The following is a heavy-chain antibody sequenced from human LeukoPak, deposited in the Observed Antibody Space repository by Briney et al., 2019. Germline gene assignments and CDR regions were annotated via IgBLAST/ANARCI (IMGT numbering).Heavy chain of an antibody. D-gene: IGHD5-12*01. CDR1: GFTFRSYS. V-gene: IGHV3-64*02. J-gene: IGHJ4*02. Sequence: GGSLRLSCAASGFTFRSYSMHWVRQAPGKGLEYVSAIDGDGDNTFYADSVKGRFTISIDNSKNTLSLQMGSLRPEDMAVYYCARVNRGYDYWGQGTLVTVSS. CDR3: ARVNRGYDY. CDR2: IDGDGDNT.